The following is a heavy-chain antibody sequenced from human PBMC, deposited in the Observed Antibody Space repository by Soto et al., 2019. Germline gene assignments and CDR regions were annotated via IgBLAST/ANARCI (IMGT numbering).Heavy chain of an antibody. CDR2: IYYSGST. V-gene: IGHV4-31*03. J-gene: IGHJ6*02. Sequence: SETLSLTCTVSGGSISSGGYYWSWIRQHPGKGLEWIGYIYYSGSTYYNPSLKSRVTISVDTSKNQFSLKLSSVTAADTAVYYCARNPTVTTRFGYYYYYGMDVWGQGTTVTVSS. D-gene: IGHD4-4*01. CDR3: ARNPTVTTRFGYYYYYGMDV. CDR1: GGSISSGGYY.